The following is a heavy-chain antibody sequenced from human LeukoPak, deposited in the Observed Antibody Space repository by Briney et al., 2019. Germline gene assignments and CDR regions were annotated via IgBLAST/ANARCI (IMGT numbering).Heavy chain of an antibody. D-gene: IGHD1-7*01. CDR1: GGSISNLY. CDR2: IYTSGST. CDR3: ARARRDSVGELNYFDY. V-gene: IGHV4-4*07. Sequence: SETLSLTCTVSGGSISNLYWSWIRQPAGKGLEWIGRIYTSGSTNYNPSLKSRVTMSVDKSKNQFSLKLSSVTAADTAVYYFARARRDSVGELNYFDYWGQGTLLTVSS. J-gene: IGHJ4*02.